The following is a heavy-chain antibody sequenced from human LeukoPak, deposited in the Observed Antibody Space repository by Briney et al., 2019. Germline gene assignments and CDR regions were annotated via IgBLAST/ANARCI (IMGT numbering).Heavy chain of an antibody. CDR3: AREDTMIARRGGLGY. D-gene: IGHD3-22*01. CDR1: GFTFSSYG. V-gene: IGHV3-33*01. J-gene: IGHJ4*02. Sequence: GGSLRLSCAASGFTFSSYGMHWVRQAPGKGLEWVAVIWYDGSNKYYADSVKGRFTISRDNSKNTLYLQMNSLRAEDTAVYYCAREDTMIARRGGLGYWGQGTLVTVSS. CDR2: IWYDGSNK.